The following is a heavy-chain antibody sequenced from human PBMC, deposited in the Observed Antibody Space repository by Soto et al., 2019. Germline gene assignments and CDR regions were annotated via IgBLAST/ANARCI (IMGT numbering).Heavy chain of an antibody. V-gene: IGHV1-18*04. CDR3: ARDVFCGGAPACPDMDV. Sequence: SVKVSCKASGYTFMGYSITWVRQAPGQGLEWMGRISGYNGNTNYARTLRGRLTLTTDTSTSTAYMELRSLTSDDTAVYYCARDVFCGGAPACPDMDVWGQGTTVTVSS. J-gene: IGHJ6*02. CDR2: ISGYNGNT. D-gene: IGHD2-21*01. CDR1: GYTFMGYS.